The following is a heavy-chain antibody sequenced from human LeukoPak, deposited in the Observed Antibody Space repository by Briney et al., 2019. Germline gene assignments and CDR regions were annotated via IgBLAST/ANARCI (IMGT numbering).Heavy chain of an antibody. CDR2: ISAYNGNT. D-gene: IGHD3-10*01. V-gene: IGHV1-18*01. Sequence: ASVKVSCKASGYTFTSYGISWVRQAPGQGLEWMGWISAYNGNTNYAQKLQGRVTMTTDTSTSTAYMELRSLRSDATAVYYCARWVASMVRGVMKGNWFDPWGQGTLVTVSS. J-gene: IGHJ5*02. CDR3: ARWVASMVRGVMKGNWFDP. CDR1: GYTFTSYG.